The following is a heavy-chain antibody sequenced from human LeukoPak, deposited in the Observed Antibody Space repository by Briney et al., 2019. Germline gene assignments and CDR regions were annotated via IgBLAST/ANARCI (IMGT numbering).Heavy chain of an antibody. CDR1: GGSINYHY. V-gene: IGHV4-59*11. Sequence: SETLSFTCTGSGGSINYHYWSWIRQPPGKGLEWIGFIYYSGTTNYNPSLQSRITISVDTSKNHFSLKLTSVTAADTAVYYCARLLDNDSSGYPDTFDVWGQGTMVTVSS. CDR2: IYYSGTT. CDR3: ARLLDNDSSGYPDTFDV. J-gene: IGHJ3*01. D-gene: IGHD3-22*01.